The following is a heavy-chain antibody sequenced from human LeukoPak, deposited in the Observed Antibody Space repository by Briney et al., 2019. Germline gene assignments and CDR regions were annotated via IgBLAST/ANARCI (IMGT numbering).Heavy chain of an antibody. CDR2: INHSGST. CDR3: APMVRGVISGWFDP. J-gene: IGHJ5*02. D-gene: IGHD3-10*01. V-gene: IGHV4-34*08. CDR1: GFTFSGYW. Sequence: PGGSLRLSCTASGFTFSGYWMSWIRQPPGKGLEWIGEINHSGSTNYNPSLKSRVTISVDTSKNQFSLKLSSVTAADTAVYYCAPMVRGVISGWFDPWGQGTLVTVSS.